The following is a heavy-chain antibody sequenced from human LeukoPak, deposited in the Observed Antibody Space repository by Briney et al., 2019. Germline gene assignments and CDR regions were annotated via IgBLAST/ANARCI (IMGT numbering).Heavy chain of an antibody. CDR3: ARGTSGSPWRLDY. Sequence: ASAKVSCKASGYTFTGSYMHWVRQAPGQGLEWMGWINPNSGGTSYAQKFQGTVTLTRDTSISTAYMELSSLTSDDTAVYYCARGTSGSPWRLDYWGHGTLVAVSS. CDR2: INPNSGGT. J-gene: IGHJ4*01. CDR1: GYTFTGSY. V-gene: IGHV1-2*02. D-gene: IGHD6-19*01.